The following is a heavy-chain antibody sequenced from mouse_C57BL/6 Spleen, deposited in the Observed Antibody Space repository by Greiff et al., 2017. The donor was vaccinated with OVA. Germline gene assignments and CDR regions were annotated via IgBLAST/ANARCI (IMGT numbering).Heavy chain of an antibody. D-gene: IGHD2-4*01. CDR2: LWSGGST. CDR1: GFSLTSYG. V-gene: IGHV2-4*01. J-gene: IGHJ4*01. CDR3: AKIYYDYDDAMDY. Sequence: VKLQESGPGLVQPSQSLSITCTVSGFSLTSYGVHWVRQPPGKGLEWLGVLWSGGSTDYNAAFISRLSISKDNSKSQVFFKMNSLQADDTAIYYCAKIYYDYDDAMDYWGQGTSVTVSS.